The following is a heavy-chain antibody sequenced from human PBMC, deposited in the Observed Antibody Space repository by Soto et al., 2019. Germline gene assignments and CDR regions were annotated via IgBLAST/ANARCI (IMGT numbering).Heavy chain of an antibody. D-gene: IGHD6-13*01. J-gene: IGHJ3*02. CDR3: ARDLDIAAAGTQDDAFDI. CDR1: GGTFSSYA. CDR2: IIPIFGTA. V-gene: IGHV1-69*13. Sequence: SVKLSCKASGGTFSSYAISLVRQAPGQGLEWMGGIIPIFGTANYAQKFQGRVTITADESTSTAYMELSSLRSEDTAVYYCARDLDIAAAGTQDDAFDIWGQGTMVTVSS.